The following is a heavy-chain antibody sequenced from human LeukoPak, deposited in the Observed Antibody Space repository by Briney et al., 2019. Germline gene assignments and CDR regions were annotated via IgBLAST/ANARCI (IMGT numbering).Heavy chain of an antibody. CDR3: AREVLVRYCDSSGLIDY. D-gene: IGHD3-22*01. J-gene: IGHJ4*02. V-gene: IGHV3-21*01. Sequence: PGGSLRLSCAASGLTFSSYSMNWVRQAPGKGLEWVSSISSSSSYIYYADSVKGRFTISRDNAKNSLYLQMNSLRVEDTAVYYCAREVLVRYCDSSGLIDYWGQGTLVTFSS. CDR1: GLTFSSYS. CDR2: ISSSSSYI.